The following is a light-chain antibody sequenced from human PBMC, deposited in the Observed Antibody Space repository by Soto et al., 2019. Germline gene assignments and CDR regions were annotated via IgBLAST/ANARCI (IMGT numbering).Light chain of an antibody. CDR1: SSDVGGYNF. CDR3: TSYAGSNIPVV. CDR2: EVS. V-gene: IGLV2-8*01. J-gene: IGLJ2*01. Sequence: QSALTQPPSASGSPGQSVTISCTGTSSDVGGYNFVSWYQQHPGKAPKLMIYEVSKRPSWVPDRFSGSKSGNTASLTVSGLQADDEADYYCTSYAGSNIPVVFGGGTKVTVL.